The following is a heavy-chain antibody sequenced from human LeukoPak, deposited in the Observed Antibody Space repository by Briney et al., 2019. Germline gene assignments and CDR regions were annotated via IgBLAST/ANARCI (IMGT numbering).Heavy chain of an antibody. D-gene: IGHD6-19*01. J-gene: IGHJ3*02. V-gene: IGHV3-15*01. CDR3: TTGGNVIVAGTRAFDI. CDR1: GFTFSSYA. CDR2: IKSTLDGGTT. Sequence: SGGSLRLSCAASGFTFSSYAMSWVRQAPGKGLEWVGRIKSTLDGGTTDLAAPVKDRFTVSRDDSKETLYLQMNSLKTEDTAIYYCTTGGNVIVAGTRAFDIWGQGTMVTVSS.